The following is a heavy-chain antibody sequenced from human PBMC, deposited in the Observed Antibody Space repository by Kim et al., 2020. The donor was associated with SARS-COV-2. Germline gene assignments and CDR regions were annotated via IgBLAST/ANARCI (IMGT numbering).Heavy chain of an antibody. CDR2: ISSSSSYI. Sequence: GGSLRLSCAASGFTFSSYSMNWVRQAPGKGLEWVSSISSSSSYIYYADSVKGRFTISRDNAKNSLYLQMNSLRAEDTAVYYCARVWELQGPYGGYYYGMDVWGQGTTVTVSS. J-gene: IGHJ6*02. CDR3: ARVWELQGPYGGYYYGMDV. CDR1: GFTFSSYS. D-gene: IGHD1-26*01. V-gene: IGHV3-21*01.